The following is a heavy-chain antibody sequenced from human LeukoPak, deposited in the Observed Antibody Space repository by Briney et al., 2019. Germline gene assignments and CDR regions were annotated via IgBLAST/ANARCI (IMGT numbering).Heavy chain of an antibody. CDR3: ARDLYYGAPGFDY. J-gene: IGHJ4*02. Sequence: GGSLRLSCAASGFSFTSYWMSWVRQVPGKGLEWLANIKQDGSEKLYVDSVKGRFTISRDNAKNSLYLQMNSLSDEDTAVYHCARDLYYGAPGFDYWGQGTLVTVAS. CDR2: IKQDGSEK. CDR1: GFSFTSYW. D-gene: IGHD3-22*01. V-gene: IGHV3-7*01.